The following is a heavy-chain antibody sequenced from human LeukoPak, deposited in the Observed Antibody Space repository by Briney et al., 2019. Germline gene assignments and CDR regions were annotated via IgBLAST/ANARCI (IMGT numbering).Heavy chain of an antibody. CDR2: INPSGGST. CDR1: GYTFTSYY. CDR3: ARDWLGIAVASGNWFDP. V-gene: IGHV1-46*01. Sequence: ASVKVSCKASGYTFTSYYMHWVRQAPGQGLEWMGIINPSGGSTSYAQKFQGRATMTRDTSTSTVYMELSSLRSEDTAVYYCARDWLGIAVASGNWFDPWGQGTLVTVSS. J-gene: IGHJ5*02. D-gene: IGHD6-19*01.